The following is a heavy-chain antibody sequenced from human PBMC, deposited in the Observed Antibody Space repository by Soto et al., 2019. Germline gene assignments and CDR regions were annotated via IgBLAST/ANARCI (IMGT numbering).Heavy chain of an antibody. CDR2: INSGSSVI. CDR1: GFTFSTES. D-gene: IGHD2-21*02. CDR3: VRSGRTANYYLDH. J-gene: IGHJ4*02. Sequence: PGGSLRLSCAVSGFTFSTESMSWVRQAPGKGLEWVSYINSGSSVIYYSASVKGRFTISRDNAGNSLYLQMNSLTDDDTAVYYCVRSGRTANYYLDHWGLGTLVTVSS. V-gene: IGHV3-48*02.